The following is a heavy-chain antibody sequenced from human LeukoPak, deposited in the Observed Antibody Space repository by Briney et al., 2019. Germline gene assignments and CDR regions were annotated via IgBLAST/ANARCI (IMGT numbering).Heavy chain of an antibody. Sequence: PSETLSLTCTVSGGSISSSTYYWGWIRQPPGGGLEWIGSVYYSGSAYYNPSLKSRVTISVDTSKNQFSLKLSSVTATDTALYYCARLSRSVLYYFDSWGQGTLVTVSS. V-gene: IGHV4-39*01. J-gene: IGHJ4*02. CDR2: VYYSGSA. D-gene: IGHD3-3*01. CDR1: GGSISSSTYY. CDR3: ARLSRSVLYYFDS.